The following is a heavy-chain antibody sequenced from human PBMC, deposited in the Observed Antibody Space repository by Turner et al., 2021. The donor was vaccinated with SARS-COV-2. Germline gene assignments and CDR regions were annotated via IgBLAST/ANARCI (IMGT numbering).Heavy chain of an antibody. D-gene: IGHD3-10*01. J-gene: IGHJ4*02. V-gene: IGHV3-74*01. CDR2: IIGDGTTT. Sequence: EVQLVASGGGLVQPGAFLSLSCAASGFTCSDYLMHWVRQAPGKGLVWVSRIIGDGTTTDYAGSVQGRFTISRDNAKNTLYLHMNSLRAEDTAVYYCARASVGLSALFYLGQGTLVTVSS. CDR3: ARASVGLSALFY. CDR1: GFTCSDYL.